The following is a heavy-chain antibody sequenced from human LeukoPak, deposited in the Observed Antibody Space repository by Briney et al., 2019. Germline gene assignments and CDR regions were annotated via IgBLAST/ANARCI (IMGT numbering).Heavy chain of an antibody. V-gene: IGHV4-59*01. D-gene: IGHD3-3*01. CDR1: GGSISSYY. Sequence: SETLSLTCTVSGGSISSYYWSWIRQPPGKGLEWIGYIYYSGSTNYNPSLKSRVTISVDTSKNQFSLKLSSVTAADTAVYYCARGLYYDFWSGYYNSWFDPWGQGTLVTVSS. CDR2: IYYSGST. CDR3: ARGLYYDFWSGYYNSWFDP. J-gene: IGHJ5*02.